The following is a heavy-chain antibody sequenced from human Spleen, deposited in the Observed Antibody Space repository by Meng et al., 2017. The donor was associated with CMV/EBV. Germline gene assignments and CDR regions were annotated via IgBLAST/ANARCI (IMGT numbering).Heavy chain of an antibody. CDR2: IYYGGST. Sequence: SETLSLTCTVSYGSITSYYWSWIRQPPGKRLEWIGYIYYGGSTSYKPSLKSRVIISVDTSKTQFSLKLSSVTAADTAVYYCARGLRSETTFDYWGQGALVTVSS. D-gene: IGHD1/OR15-1a*01. CDR1: YGSITSYY. J-gene: IGHJ4*02. V-gene: IGHV4-59*01. CDR3: ARGLRSETTFDY.